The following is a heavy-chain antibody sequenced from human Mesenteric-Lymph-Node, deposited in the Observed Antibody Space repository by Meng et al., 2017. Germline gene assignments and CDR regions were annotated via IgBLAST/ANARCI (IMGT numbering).Heavy chain of an antibody. CDR2: VYYSGST. V-gene: IGHV4-59*01. CDR1: GGSFSSYY. J-gene: IGHJ6*02. D-gene: IGHD1-14*01. Sequence: GSLRLSCTVSGGSFSSYYWSWIRQPPGRGLEWIGYVYYSGSTDYNLSLKSRVTISVDTSKNQFYLKLRSVTAADTAVYYCTTETKWSVIPNAIPSGMDVWGQGTMVTVSS. CDR3: TTETKWSVIPNAIPSGMDV.